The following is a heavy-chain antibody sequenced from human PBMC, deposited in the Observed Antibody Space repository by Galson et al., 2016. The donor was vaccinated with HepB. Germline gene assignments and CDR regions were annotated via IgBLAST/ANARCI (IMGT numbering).Heavy chain of an antibody. Sequence: SLRLSCAASGFTFSIYGMHWVRQAPGKGLEWVAVIWIDGSKKYYVDSVKGRFTISRDDSMNTLYLQMNSLRAEDTAVFYCANHRGWGQGTLVTVSS. CDR2: IWIDGSKK. CDR3: ANHRG. CDR1: GFTFSIYG. V-gene: IGHV3-33*06. J-gene: IGHJ4*02.